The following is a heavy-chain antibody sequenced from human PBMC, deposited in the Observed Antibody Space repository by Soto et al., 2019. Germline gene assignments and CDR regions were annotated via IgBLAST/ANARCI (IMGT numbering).Heavy chain of an antibody. CDR2: IYYSGST. CDR1: GGSISSYY. CDR3: ARRYGTVFDY. J-gene: IGHJ4*02. Sequence: QVQLQESGPGLVKPSETLSLTCTVSGGSISSYYWSWIRQPPGKGLEWIGYIYYSGSTNYNPSLKGRVTISVDTSKTQFSLELSSVTAADTAVYYCARRYGTVFDYWGQGTLVTVSS. V-gene: IGHV4-59*01. D-gene: IGHD6-13*01.